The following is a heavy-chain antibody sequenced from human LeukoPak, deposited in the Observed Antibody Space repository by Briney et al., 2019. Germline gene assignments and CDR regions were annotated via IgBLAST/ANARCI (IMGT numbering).Heavy chain of an antibody. CDR2: IIPIFGTA. CDR3: ASGSIAVAGSDY. Sequence: SLSVSFTPSRGTLTSYAISSGPQAPRQGLWWLGGIIPIFGTANYAQKFQGRVTITTDESTSTAYMELSSLRYEDAAVYYCASGSIAVAGSDYWGQGTLVTVSS. CDR1: RGTLTSYA. D-gene: IGHD6-19*01. V-gene: IGHV1-69*05. J-gene: IGHJ4*02.